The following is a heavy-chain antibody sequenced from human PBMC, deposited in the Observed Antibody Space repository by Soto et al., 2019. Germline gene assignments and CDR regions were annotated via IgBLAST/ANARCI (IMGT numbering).Heavy chain of an antibody. Sequence: GSGPTLVNPTQTLTLTCTFSGFSLTTNGMCLSWIRQPPGKALEWLALIDWDDNTYYSMSLNNRLTLSKDTSKNQVVLLVRHMGPVDTATYYCARIPCGNYYTENFFDPWGQGIPVTVSS. CDR2: IDWDDNT. V-gene: IGHV2-70*01. CDR3: ARIPCGNYYTENFFDP. J-gene: IGHJ5*02. CDR1: GFSLTTNGMC. D-gene: IGHD3-22*01.